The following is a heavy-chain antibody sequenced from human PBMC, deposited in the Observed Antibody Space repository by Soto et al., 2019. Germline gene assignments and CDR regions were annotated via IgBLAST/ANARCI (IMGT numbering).Heavy chain of an antibody. D-gene: IGHD3-16*01. CDR2: IWYDGSNK. V-gene: IGHV3-33*01. J-gene: IGHJ6*03. CDR1: GFTFSSYG. CDR3: ASFDDYIWGSSDYMDV. Sequence: GGSLRLSCAASGFTFSSYGVHWVRQAPGKGLEWVAVIWYDGSNKYYADSVKGRFTISRDNSKNTLYLQMNSLRAEDTAVYYCASFDDYIWGSSDYMDVWGKGTTVTVSS.